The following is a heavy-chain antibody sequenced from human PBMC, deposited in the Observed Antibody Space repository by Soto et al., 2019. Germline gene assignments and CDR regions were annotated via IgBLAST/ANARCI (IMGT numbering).Heavy chain of an antibody. Sequence: SETLSLTCTVSGASISSGDSYWSWIRQPPGKGLEWIGYTYYSGTTFYNPSLESRVTMSVDTSKNQFSLKLSSVTAADTAVYYCARIAVAGTSFDYWGQGTLVTVSS. CDR3: ARIAVAGTSFDY. CDR1: GASISSGDSY. J-gene: IGHJ4*02. D-gene: IGHD6-19*01. V-gene: IGHV4-30-4*01. CDR2: TYYSGTT.